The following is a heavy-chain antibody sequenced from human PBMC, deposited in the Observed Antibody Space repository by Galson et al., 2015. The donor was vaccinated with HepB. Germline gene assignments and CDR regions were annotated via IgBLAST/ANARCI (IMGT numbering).Heavy chain of an antibody. D-gene: IGHD6-19*01. V-gene: IGHV1-8*01. CDR3: ARADWISVAAADAFDI. CDR1: GYTFTSYD. Sequence: SVKVSCKASGYTFTSYDINRVRQATGQGLEWMGWMNPNSGNTGYAQKFQGRVTMTRNTSISTAYMELSSLRSEDTAVYYCARADWISVAAADAFDIWGQGTMVTVSS. CDR2: MNPNSGNT. J-gene: IGHJ3*02.